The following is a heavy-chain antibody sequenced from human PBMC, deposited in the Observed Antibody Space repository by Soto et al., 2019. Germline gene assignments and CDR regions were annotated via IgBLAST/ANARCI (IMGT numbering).Heavy chain of an antibody. Sequence: GSLRLSCAASGFTFSSYAMHWVRQAPGKGLEWVAVISYDGSNKYYADSVKGRFTISRDNSKNTLYLQMNSLRAEDTAVYYCARVLVAVAGSRYYGMDVWGQGTTVTVS. J-gene: IGHJ6*02. CDR1: GFTFSSYA. D-gene: IGHD6-19*01. V-gene: IGHV3-30-3*01. CDR3: ARVLVAVAGSRYYGMDV. CDR2: ISYDGSNK.